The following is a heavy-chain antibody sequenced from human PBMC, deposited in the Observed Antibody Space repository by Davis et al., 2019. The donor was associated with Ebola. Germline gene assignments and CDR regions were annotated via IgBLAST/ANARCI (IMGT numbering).Heavy chain of an antibody. CDR2: ISGSAGNT. CDR3: AKGQGDFDF. CDR1: GFTFSIYE. J-gene: IGHJ4*02. Sequence: PGGSLRLSCAASGFTFSIYEMSWVRQAPGKGLEWVSGISGSAGNTYYTDSVKGRFTISRDNSKNTLYLQMNSLRAEDTAVYYCAKGQGDFDFWGQGTLVTVSS. V-gene: IGHV3-23*01.